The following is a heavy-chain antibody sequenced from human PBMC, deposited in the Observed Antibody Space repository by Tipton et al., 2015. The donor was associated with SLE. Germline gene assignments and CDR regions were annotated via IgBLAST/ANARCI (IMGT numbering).Heavy chain of an antibody. Sequence: TLSLTCTVSGGSITSGPYYWDWVRQPPGKGLEWIGGVYYTGSTTYNPSLKSRVTTSVDTSKKQFSLIRNSVTAADTAVYYCARHAGDYAFFDSWGQGTLVPVSS. CDR1: GGSITSGPYY. J-gene: IGHJ4*02. CDR2: VYYTGST. V-gene: IGHV4-39*01. D-gene: IGHD4-17*01. CDR3: ARHAGDYAFFDS.